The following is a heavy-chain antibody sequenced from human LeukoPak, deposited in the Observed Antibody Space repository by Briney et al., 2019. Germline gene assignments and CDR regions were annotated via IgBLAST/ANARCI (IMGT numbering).Heavy chain of an antibody. CDR3: ARGFPYDILTGYPREYFDY. Sequence: SETLSLTCAVYGGSFSGYYWSWIRQPPGKGLEWIGEINHSGSTNYNPSLKSRVTISVDTSKNQFSLKLSSVTAADTAVYYCARGFPYDILTGYPREYFDYWGQGTLVTVSS. V-gene: IGHV4-34*01. CDR2: INHSGST. CDR1: GGSFSGYY. J-gene: IGHJ4*02. D-gene: IGHD3-9*01.